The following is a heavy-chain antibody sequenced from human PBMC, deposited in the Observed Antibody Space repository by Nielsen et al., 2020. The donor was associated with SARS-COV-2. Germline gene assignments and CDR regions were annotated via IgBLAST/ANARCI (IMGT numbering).Heavy chain of an antibody. CDR3: ARGAVAGTYYYYYYMDV. D-gene: IGHD6-19*01. Sequence: SVKVSCKASGGTFSSYAISWVRQAPGQGLEWMGGIIPIFGTANYAQKFQGGVTITADESTSTAYMELSSLRSEDTAVYYCARGAVAGTYYYYYYMDVWGKGTTVTVSS. V-gene: IGHV1-69*13. CDR2: IIPIFGTA. J-gene: IGHJ6*03. CDR1: GGTFSSYA.